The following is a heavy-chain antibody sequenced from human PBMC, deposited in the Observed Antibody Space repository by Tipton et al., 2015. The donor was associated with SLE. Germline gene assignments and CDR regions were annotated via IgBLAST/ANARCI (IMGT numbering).Heavy chain of an antibody. CDR3: AREECSGGSCFDF. CDR1: GSTVSSNY. J-gene: IGHJ4*02. CDR2: IYGGGST. D-gene: IGHD2-15*01. V-gene: IGHV3-53*05. Sequence: SLRLSCAASGSTVSSNYMSWVRQAPGKGLEWVSVIYGGGSTYYADSVKGRFTISRDNSKNTLYLQMNSLRAEDTAVYFCAREECSGGSCFDFWGQGTLVTVSS.